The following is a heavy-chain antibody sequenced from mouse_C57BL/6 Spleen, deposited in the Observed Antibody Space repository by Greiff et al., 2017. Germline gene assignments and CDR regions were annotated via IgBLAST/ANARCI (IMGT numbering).Heavy chain of an antibody. J-gene: IGHJ4*01. CDR1: GYTFTSYW. Sequence: VQLQQPGAELVKPGASVKMSCKASGYTFTSYWITWVKQRPGQGLEWIGDIYPGSGSTNYNEKFKSKATLTVDTSSSTAYMQLSSLTSEDSAVYYCARGITTVDYAMDYWGQGTSVTVSS. D-gene: IGHD1-1*01. V-gene: IGHV1-55*01. CDR2: IYPGSGST. CDR3: ARGITTVDYAMDY.